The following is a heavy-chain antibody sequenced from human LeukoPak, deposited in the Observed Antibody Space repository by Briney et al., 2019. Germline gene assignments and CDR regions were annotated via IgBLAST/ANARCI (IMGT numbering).Heavy chain of an antibody. J-gene: IGHJ6*02. CDR1: GFTFNSYI. D-gene: IGHD6-13*01. Sequence: QPGGSLRLSCAASGFTFNSYIMHWVRQAPGKGLEWVAVISFDGSDKYYADSVKGRFTISRDNSKNTLYLQMNSLRAEDTAVYYCARGDAIAAAGTLGDFYGMDVWGQGTTVTVSS. CDR3: ARGDAIAAAGTLGDFYGMDV. CDR2: ISFDGSDK. V-gene: IGHV3-30*04.